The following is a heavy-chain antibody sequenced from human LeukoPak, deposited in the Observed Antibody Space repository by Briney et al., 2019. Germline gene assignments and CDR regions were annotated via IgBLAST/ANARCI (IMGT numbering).Heavy chain of an antibody. CDR1: GFTFSDYY. J-gene: IGHJ4*02. D-gene: IGHD2-2*02. CDR3: ARVRIVVVPAAIQVDYFDY. V-gene: IGHV3-11*01. Sequence: AGGSLRLSCAASGFTFSDYYMSWIRQAPGKGLEWVSYISSSGSTIYYADSVKGRFTISRDNAKNSLYLQMNSLRAEDTAVYYCARVRIVVVPAAIQVDYFDYWGQGTLVTVSS. CDR2: ISSSGSTI.